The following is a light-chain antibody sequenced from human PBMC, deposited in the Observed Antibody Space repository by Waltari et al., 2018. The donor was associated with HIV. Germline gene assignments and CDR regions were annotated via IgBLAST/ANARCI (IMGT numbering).Light chain of an antibody. J-gene: IGLJ2*01. Sequence: QSALTPPPSVSGSPGQSVPISCAGPNSDIGGYDRVSWYQQPPGPAPKLLIYEVTTRPSGVPGRFSASKSGTTASLTISGLQAGDEGDYYCSSYSATNTVVFGGGTKLTVL. CDR3: SSYSATNTVV. V-gene: IGLV2-18*02. CDR1: NSDIGGYDR. CDR2: EVT.